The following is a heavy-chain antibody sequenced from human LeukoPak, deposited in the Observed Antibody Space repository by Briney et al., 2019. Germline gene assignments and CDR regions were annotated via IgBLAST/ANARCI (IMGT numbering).Heavy chain of an antibody. V-gene: IGHV3-30*03. CDR3: AREASRGGYYFDY. CDR1: GFTFSSHG. J-gene: IGHJ4*02. D-gene: IGHD3-10*01. Sequence: LAGGSLRLSCAASGFTFSSHGIHWVRQAPGKGLEWVAVISYDGSNKYYADSVKGRFTISRDNSKNTLYLQMNSLRAEDTAVYYCAREASRGGYYFDYWGQGTLVTVSS. CDR2: ISYDGSNK.